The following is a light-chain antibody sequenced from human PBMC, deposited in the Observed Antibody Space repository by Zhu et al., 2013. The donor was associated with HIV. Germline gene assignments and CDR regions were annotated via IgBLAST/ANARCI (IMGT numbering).Light chain of an antibody. CDR2: AAS. V-gene: IGKV1-9*01. Sequence: DIQLTQSPSFLSASVGDRVTITCRASHDIGRYLAWYQQKPGKAPSLFIYAASTLETGVPSRFSGSGSGTEFTLTITSLQPEDFATYYCLQDYNYPPTFGQGPRWRSN. CDR3: LQDYNYPPT. CDR1: HDIGRY. J-gene: IGKJ1*01.